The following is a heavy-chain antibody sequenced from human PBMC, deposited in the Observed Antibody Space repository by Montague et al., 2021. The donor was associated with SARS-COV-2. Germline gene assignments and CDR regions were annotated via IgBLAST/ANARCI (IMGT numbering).Heavy chain of an antibody. D-gene: IGHD1-26*01. CDR3: ARLGSGTLAFDL. CDR2: HRTTAHS. J-gene: IGHJ4*02. CDR1: GASISAGFYS. V-gene: IGHV4-61*02. Sequence: TLSLTCTVSGASISAGFYSWIWLRPPAGLGLVWNVSHRTTAHSNFNPSLKSRVFMSVDTSTNQFSLSLTSVTAADAAVYFCARLGSGTLAFDLWGQGTLVTVSS.